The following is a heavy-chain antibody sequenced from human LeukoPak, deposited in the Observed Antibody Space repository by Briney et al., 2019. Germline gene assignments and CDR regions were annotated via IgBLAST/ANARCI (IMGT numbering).Heavy chain of an antibody. J-gene: IGHJ6*02. D-gene: IGHD5-18*01. V-gene: IGHV4-59*01. Sequence: SETLSLTCTVSGGSISSYYWSWLRQPPGKGLEWLGYIYYSGSTNYNPSLKSRVTISVDTSKNQFSLKLSSVTAADTAVYYCARVTGYSYGYWYYYYGMDVWGQGTTVTVSS. CDR2: IYYSGST. CDR3: ARVTGYSYGYWYYYYGMDV. CDR1: GGSISSYY.